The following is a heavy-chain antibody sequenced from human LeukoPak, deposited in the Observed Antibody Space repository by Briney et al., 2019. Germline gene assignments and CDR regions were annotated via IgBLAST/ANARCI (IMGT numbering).Heavy chain of an antibody. CDR3: AARLAYCGGDCYWNFDY. V-gene: IGHV3-74*01. CDR1: GFTFSSYW. CDR2: INSDGSST. J-gene: IGHJ4*02. Sequence: GGSLRLSCAASGFTFSSYWMHWVRQGPGKGLVWVSRINSDGSSTNYADSVRGRFTISRDNSKNTLYLQMNSLRAEDTAVYYCAARLAYCGGDCYWNFDYWGQGTLVTVSS. D-gene: IGHD2-21*02.